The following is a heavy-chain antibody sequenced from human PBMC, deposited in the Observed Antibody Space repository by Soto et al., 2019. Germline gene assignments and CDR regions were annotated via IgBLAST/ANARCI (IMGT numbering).Heavy chain of an antibody. CDR2: IKSKTDGGTT. V-gene: IGHV3-15*01. CDR3: TSRFSSLVAATDYYGMDV. Sequence: GGSLRLSCAASGFTFSNAWMSWVRQAPGKGLEWVGRIKSKTDGGTTDYAAPVKGRFTISRDDSKNTLYLQMNSLKTEDTAVYYCTSRFSSLVAATDYYGMDVWGQGTTVTVSS. CDR1: GFTFSNAW. J-gene: IGHJ6*02. D-gene: IGHD2-15*01.